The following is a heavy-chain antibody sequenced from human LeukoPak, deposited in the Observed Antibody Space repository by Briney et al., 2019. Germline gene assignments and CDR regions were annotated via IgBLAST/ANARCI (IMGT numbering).Heavy chain of an antibody. CDR2: INHDGSEK. Sequence: GGSLRLSCAASGFTFSSFWMTWVRQAPGKGLEWVANINHDGSEKNYVESVKGRFTISRDNAKNSLLLQMNSLRVEDTAVYYCAKYYGLGSSACFDPWGQATLVTVSS. V-gene: IGHV3-7*02. CDR3: AKYYGLGSSACFDP. D-gene: IGHD3-10*01. CDR1: GFTFSSFW. J-gene: IGHJ5*02.